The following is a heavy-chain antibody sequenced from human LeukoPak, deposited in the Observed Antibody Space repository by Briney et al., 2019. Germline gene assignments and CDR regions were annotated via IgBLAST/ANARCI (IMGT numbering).Heavy chain of an antibody. J-gene: IGHJ2*01. Sequence: GGSLRLSCAASGFTFSSYSMNWVRQAPGKGLEWVSCISSSSSYIYYADSVKGRFTISRDNAKNSLYLQMNSLRAEDTAVYYCVGCGGDCYSDWYFDLWGRGTLVTVSS. V-gene: IGHV3-21*01. D-gene: IGHD2-21*01. CDR2: ISSSSSYI. CDR1: GFTFSSYS. CDR3: VGCGGDCYSDWYFDL.